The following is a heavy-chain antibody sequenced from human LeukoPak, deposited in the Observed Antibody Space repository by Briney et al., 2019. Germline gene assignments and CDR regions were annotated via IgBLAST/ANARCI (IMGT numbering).Heavy chain of an antibody. CDR1: GYTFTTYA. CDR2: INTNTGNP. J-gene: IGHJ4*02. CDR3: ARDIYRGGSDARIDY. Sequence: ASVKVSCKASGYTFTTYAMSWVRQAPGQGLEWMGWINTNTGNPTYAQGFTGRFVFSLDTSVSTAYLQISSLKAEDTAVYYCARDIYRGGSDARIDYWGQGSLVTVSS. V-gene: IGHV7-4-1*02. D-gene: IGHD5-12*01.